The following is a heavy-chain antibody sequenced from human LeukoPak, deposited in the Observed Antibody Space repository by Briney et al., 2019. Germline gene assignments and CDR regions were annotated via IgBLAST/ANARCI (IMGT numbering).Heavy chain of an antibody. V-gene: IGHV4-59*08. CDR3: ARLLLWFGESWYFDL. J-gene: IGHJ2*01. CDR1: GDSISSYY. Sequence: KPSETLSLTCTVSGDSISSYYWSWIRQPPGKGLEWIGYIYYSGSTNYNPSLKSRVTISVDTSKNQFSLKLSSVTAADTAVYYCARLLLWFGESWYFDLWGRGTLVTVSS. D-gene: IGHD3-10*01. CDR2: IYYSGST.